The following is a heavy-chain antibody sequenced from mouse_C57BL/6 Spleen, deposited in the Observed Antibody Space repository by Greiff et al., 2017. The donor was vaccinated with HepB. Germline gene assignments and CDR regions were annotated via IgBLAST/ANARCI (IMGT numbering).Heavy chain of an antibody. CDR1: GYSITSGYY. CDR2: ISYDGSN. J-gene: IGHJ2*01. V-gene: IGHV3-6*01. D-gene: IGHD2-2*01. CDR3: ARGRTMVTTRASCFDY. Sequence: ESGPGLVKPSQSLSLTCSVTGYSITSGYYWNWIRQFPGNKLEWMGYISYDGSNNYNPSLKNRISITRDTSKNQFFLKLNSVTTEDTATYYCARGRTMVTTRASCFDYWGQGTTLTVSS.